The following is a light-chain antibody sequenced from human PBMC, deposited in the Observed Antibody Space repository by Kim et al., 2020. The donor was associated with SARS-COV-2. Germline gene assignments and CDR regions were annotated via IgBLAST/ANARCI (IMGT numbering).Light chain of an antibody. CDR3: QQRRNWPIT. J-gene: IGKJ5*01. V-gene: IGKV3-11*01. Sequence: SPEAGASDSCRHSMSIGYYLGWYQQHPRRAPRLLMYDASDRATGVPTRFSGSGSGTDFTLTISSLEPEVFAVYYCQQRRNWPITFGQGTRLEIK. CDR1: MSIGYY. CDR2: DAS.